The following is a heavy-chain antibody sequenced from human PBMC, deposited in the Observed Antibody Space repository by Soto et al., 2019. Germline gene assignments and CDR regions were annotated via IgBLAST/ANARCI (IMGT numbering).Heavy chain of an antibody. D-gene: IGHD3-10*01. CDR2: IRSKPNSYAT. J-gene: IGHJ4*02. CDR1: GFTFSGSA. CDR3: CAIRGGQPDY. V-gene: IGHV3-73*01. Sequence: PGGSLRLSCAASGFTFSGSAMHWVRQASGKGLEWVGRIRSKPNSYATAHAASVKGRFTISRDDSKNTAYLQMNSLKTEDTAVYYCCAIRGGQPDYWGQGTLVTVS.